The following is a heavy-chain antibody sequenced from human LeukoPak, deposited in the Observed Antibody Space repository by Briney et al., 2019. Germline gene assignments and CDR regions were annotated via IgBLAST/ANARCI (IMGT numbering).Heavy chain of an antibody. CDR1: VFILSSYD. Sequence: RGGCVSLSRVSCVFILSSYDITGVRQPRARGREGVSYIRSNCSHIYYADSVKERLTISRHNYKQTLYVHTNSQRGEHTPVYYCGKDLSYQRNYYYMDVWGKGTTVTISS. CDR3: GKDLSYQRNYYYMDV. J-gene: IGHJ6*03. V-gene: IGHV3-48*01. CDR2: IRSNCSHI. D-gene: IGHD1-26*01.